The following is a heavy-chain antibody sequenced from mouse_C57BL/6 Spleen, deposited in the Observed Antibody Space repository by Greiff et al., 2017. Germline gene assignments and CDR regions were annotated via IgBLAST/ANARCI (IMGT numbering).Heavy chain of an antibody. D-gene: IGHD1-1*01. CDR1: GFTFSSYT. Sequence: EVQVVESGGGLVKPGGSLKLSCAASGFTFSSYTMSWVRQTPEKRLEWVATISGGGGNTYYPDSVKGRFTISRDNAKNTLYLQMSSLRSEDTALYDCARHEVVDAMYYWGQGTSVTVSS. V-gene: IGHV5-9*01. J-gene: IGHJ4*01. CDR2: ISGGGGNT. CDR3: ARHEVVDAMYY.